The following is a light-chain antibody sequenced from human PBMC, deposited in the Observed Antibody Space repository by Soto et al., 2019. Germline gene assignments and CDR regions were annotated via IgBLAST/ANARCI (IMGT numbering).Light chain of an antibody. V-gene: IGKV3-15*01. J-gene: IGKJ3*01. CDR3: QHYNNWPFT. CDR1: QAVSSN. Sequence: EIVMTQSPATLSVSPGERATLSCRASQAVSSNLAWYQQKPGQAPRLLIYAASTRAAGIPDRFSGSGSGTGFPLTITSRQSEDFAVYYCQHYNNWPFTFGPGTKVDI. CDR2: AAS.